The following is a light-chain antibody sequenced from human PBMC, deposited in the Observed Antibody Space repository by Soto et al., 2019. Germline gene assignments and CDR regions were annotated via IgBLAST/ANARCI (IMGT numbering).Light chain of an antibody. CDR2: DVN. CDR3: SSYSRSTTHVV. Sequence: QSALTQPASVSGSPGRSVNISCTGTSTDVGDFNYFSWYQHLPGRAPKLIIYDVNNRPSGISYRFSASKSGRTASLTISGLQAEYEADYYCSSYSRSTTHVVFGGGTKLTVL. CDR1: STDVGDFNY. V-gene: IGLV2-14*03. J-gene: IGLJ2*01.